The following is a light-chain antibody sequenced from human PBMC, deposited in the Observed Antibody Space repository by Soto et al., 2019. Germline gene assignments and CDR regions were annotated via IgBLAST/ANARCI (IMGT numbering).Light chain of an antibody. CDR2: DAS. CDR3: QQYYSAYT. J-gene: IGKJ2*01. V-gene: IGKV1-5*01. Sequence: DIQMTQSPSTLSASVGDRVTITCRASQSISSWLAWYQQKPGKAPKLLIYDASSLESGVPSRFSGSGSGTEFTITISCLQPDDFATYYCQQYYSAYTFGQGTKLEIK. CDR1: QSISSW.